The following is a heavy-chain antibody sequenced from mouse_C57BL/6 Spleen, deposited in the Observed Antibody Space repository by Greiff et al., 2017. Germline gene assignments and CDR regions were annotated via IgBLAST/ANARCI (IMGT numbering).Heavy chain of an antibody. CDR3: TRRHSNYAMDY. Sequence: VQLQQSGAELVRPGASVTLSCKASGYTFTDYEMHWVKQTPVHGLEWIGAIDPETGGTAYNQKFKGKAILTADKSSSTAYMELRSLTSEDSAVYYCTRRHSNYAMDYWGQGTSVTVSS. V-gene: IGHV1-15*01. D-gene: IGHD2-5*01. CDR2: IDPETGGT. CDR1: GYTFTDYE. J-gene: IGHJ4*01.